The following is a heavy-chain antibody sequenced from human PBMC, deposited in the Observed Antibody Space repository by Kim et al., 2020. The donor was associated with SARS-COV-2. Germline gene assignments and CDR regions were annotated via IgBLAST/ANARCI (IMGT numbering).Heavy chain of an antibody. Sequence: GGSLRLSCAASGFTFSNAWMSWVRQAPGKGLEWVGRIKSKTDGGTTDYAAPVKGRFTISRDDSKNTLYLQMNSLKTEDTAVYYFTTDRRGILGFGELLYGMDVWGQGTTVTFSS. CDR1: GFTFSNAW. V-gene: IGHV3-15*01. CDR3: TTDRRGILGFGELLYGMDV. D-gene: IGHD3-10*01. J-gene: IGHJ6*02. CDR2: IKSKTDGGTT.